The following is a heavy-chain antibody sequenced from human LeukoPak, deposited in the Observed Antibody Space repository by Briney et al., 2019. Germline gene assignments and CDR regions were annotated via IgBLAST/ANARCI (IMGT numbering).Heavy chain of an antibody. CDR1: GGSISSYY. Sequence: PSETLSLTCTVSGGSISSYYWSWIRQPPGKGLEWIGYIYYSGSTNYNPSPKSRVTISVDTSKNQFSLKLSSVTAADTAVYYCARGGRDGYNYRYYMDVWGKGTTVTVSS. V-gene: IGHV4-59*01. CDR3: ARGGRDGYNYRYYMDV. J-gene: IGHJ6*03. CDR2: IYYSGST. D-gene: IGHD5-24*01.